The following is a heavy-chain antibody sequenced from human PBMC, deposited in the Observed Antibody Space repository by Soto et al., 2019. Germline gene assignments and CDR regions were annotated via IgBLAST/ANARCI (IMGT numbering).Heavy chain of an antibody. D-gene: IGHD1-26*01. Sequence: PSETLSLTCTVSGGSLSSYYWSWIRQPPGKGLEWIGYIYYSGSTNYNPSLKSRVTISVDTSKNQFSLKVSSVTAADTAVYYCARRYGGNFDYWGQGTLVTVSS. CDR2: IYYSGST. J-gene: IGHJ4*02. CDR1: GGSLSSYY. V-gene: IGHV4-59*01. CDR3: ARRYGGNFDY.